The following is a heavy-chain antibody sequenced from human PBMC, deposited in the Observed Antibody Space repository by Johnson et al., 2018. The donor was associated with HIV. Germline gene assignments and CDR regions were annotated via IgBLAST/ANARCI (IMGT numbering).Heavy chain of an antibody. CDR3: ASSRTRDGFDI. D-gene: IGHD3-10*01. Sequence: QVQLVESGGGVVQPGGSLRLSCAASGFTFSSYGMHWVRQAPGKGLEWVSAIGTAGNTYYADSVKARSTISRNNSKNTLYLQMNSLRAEDTAVYYCASSRTRDGFDIWGQGTMVTVSS. V-gene: IGHV3-NL1*01. J-gene: IGHJ3*02. CDR1: GFTFSSYG. CDR2: IGTAGNT.